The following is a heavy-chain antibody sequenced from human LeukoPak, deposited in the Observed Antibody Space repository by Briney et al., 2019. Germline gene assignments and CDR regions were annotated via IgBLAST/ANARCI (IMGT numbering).Heavy chain of an antibody. D-gene: IGHD3-22*01. CDR1: GFTFSSYA. CDR3: AKGSYYYDSSGYHYYFDY. Sequence: GGSLRLSCAASGFTFSSYAMSWVRQAPGKGLEWVSAISGSGGTTYYADSVKGRFTISRDNSKNTLYLQMNSLRAEDTAVYYCAKGSYYYDSSGYHYYFDYWGQGTLVTVSS. J-gene: IGHJ4*02. V-gene: IGHV3-23*01. CDR2: ISGSGGTT.